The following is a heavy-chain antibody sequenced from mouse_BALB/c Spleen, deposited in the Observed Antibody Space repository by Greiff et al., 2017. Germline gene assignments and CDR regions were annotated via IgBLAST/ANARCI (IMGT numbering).Heavy chain of an antibody. D-gene: IGHD4-1*01. CDR1: GYTFTSYW. J-gene: IGHJ2*01. CDR3: ARGAWDGDY. V-gene: IGHV1-87*01. Sequence: VKLMESGAELARPGASVKLSCKASGYTFTSYWMQWVKQRPGQGLEWIGAIYPGDGDTRYTQKFKGKATLTADKSSSTAYMQLSSLASEDSAVYYCARGAWDGDYWGQGTTLTVSS. CDR2: IYPGDGDT.